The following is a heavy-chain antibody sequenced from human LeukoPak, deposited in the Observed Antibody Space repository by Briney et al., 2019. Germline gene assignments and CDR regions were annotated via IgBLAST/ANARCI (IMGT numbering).Heavy chain of an antibody. CDR1: GYTFTSYY. CDR3: AKGSSGYIYGDY. CDR2: INPSGGRT. Sequence: ASVKISCKASGYTFTSYYMHWVRQAPGQGLEWMGVINPSGGRTTYAQKFQDRVTMTKDTSTRTVYMELNSLRSEDTAIYYCAKGSSGYIYGDYWGQGTLVTVSS. J-gene: IGHJ4*02. D-gene: IGHD5-18*01. V-gene: IGHV1-46*01.